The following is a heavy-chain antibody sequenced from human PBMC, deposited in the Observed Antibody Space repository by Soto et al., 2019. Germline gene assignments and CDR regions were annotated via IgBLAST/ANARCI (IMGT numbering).Heavy chain of an antibody. CDR2: MNPNSGNT. CDR3: ARVRYCSSTSCSIRRGGYYYYYMDV. Sequence: ASVKVSCKASGYTFTSYDINWVRQATGQGLEWMGWMNPNSGNTGYAQKFQGRVTMTRNTSISQAYMELSSLRSEDTAVYYCARVRYCSSTSCSIRRGGYYYYYMDVWGKGTTVTVSS. J-gene: IGHJ6*03. CDR1: GYTFTSYD. D-gene: IGHD2-2*01. V-gene: IGHV1-8*01.